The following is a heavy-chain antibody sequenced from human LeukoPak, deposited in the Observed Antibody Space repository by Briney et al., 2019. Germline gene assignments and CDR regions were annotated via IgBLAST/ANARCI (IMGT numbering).Heavy chain of an antibody. Sequence: QSGGSLRLSCVGSGFTFSDKWMSWVRQALGKGPEWVASIKKDGSQKYYVDSVKGRFTISRDNAQNSLYLQMSSLRVEDTAIYSCARVGWELLNLHFDPWGQGTLVTVSS. CDR2: IKKDGSQK. V-gene: IGHV3-7*03. CDR3: ARVGWELLNLHFDP. CDR1: GFTFSDKW. J-gene: IGHJ5*02. D-gene: IGHD1-26*01.